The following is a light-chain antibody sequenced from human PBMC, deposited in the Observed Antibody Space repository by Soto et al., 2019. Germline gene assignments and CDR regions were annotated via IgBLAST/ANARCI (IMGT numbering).Light chain of an antibody. CDR2: GT. Sequence: QSVLTQSPSVSGAPGQRVTISCTGSSSNIGAGYGVHWYQQLPGTAPRLLMFGTYRPSGVPDRFSASKSGTSASLAITGLQPEDEADYYCQSFDSSLSAWVFGGGTKLTVL. CDR1: SSNIGAGYG. CDR3: QSFDSSLSAWV. V-gene: IGLV1-40*01. J-gene: IGLJ3*02.